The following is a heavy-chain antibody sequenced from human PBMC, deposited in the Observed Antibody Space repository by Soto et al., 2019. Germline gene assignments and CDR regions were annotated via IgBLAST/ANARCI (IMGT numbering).Heavy chain of an antibody. J-gene: IGHJ4*02. CDR3: AYSSTPSDY. V-gene: IGHV3-23*01. CDR1: GFTFSSYA. Sequence: EVQLLESGGGLVQPGGSLRLSCAASGFTFSSYAMSWVRQAPGKGLEWVSAISGSGGSTYYADSVKGRFTISRDNSKNPRELQINSLRAEDTAVYYCAYSSTPSDYWGQGTLVTVSS. D-gene: IGHD6-13*01. CDR2: ISGSGGST.